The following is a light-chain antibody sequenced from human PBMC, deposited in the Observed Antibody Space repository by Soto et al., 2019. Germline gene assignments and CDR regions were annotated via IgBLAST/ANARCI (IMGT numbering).Light chain of an antibody. CDR3: QSYDNSLSGSWV. V-gene: IGLV2-14*01. CDR1: SSDVGAYNY. Sequence: QSALTQPASVSGSPGQSITISCTGTSSDVGAYNYVSWYQQHPGKAPKLMIYEVINRPSGVPDRFSGSKSGTSASLAINGLQAEDEAHYYCQSYDNSLSGSWVFGGGTKLTVL. J-gene: IGLJ3*02. CDR2: EVI.